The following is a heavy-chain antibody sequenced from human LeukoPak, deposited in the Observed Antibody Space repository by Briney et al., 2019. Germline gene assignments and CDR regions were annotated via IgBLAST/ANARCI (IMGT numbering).Heavy chain of an antibody. J-gene: IGHJ3*02. V-gene: IGHV3-23*01. CDR1: GFTFGTYA. Sequence: PGGSLRLSCAASGFTFGTYAMSWVRQAPGKGLEWGSASSDRGGSTYYADPVKGRFTISRDNSKNTLYLQMNSLRAEDTAVYYCAKDKSSNWYGSRTFDIWGQGTMVTVSS. CDR3: AKDKSSNWYGSRTFDI. D-gene: IGHD6-13*01. CDR2: SSDRGGST.